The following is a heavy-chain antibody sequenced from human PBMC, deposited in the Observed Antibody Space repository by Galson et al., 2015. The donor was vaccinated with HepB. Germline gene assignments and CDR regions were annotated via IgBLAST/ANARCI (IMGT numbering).Heavy chain of an antibody. V-gene: IGHV3-48*04. Sequence: SLRLSCAASGFTFSSYSMNWVRQAPGKGLEWVSYISSSSSTIYYADSVKGRFTISRDNAKNSLYLQMNSLRAEDTAVYYCAVDSSSWIRSYYYGMDVWGQGTTVTV. CDR2: ISSSSSTI. D-gene: IGHD6-13*01. CDR3: AVDSSSWIRSYYYGMDV. J-gene: IGHJ6*02. CDR1: GFTFSSYS.